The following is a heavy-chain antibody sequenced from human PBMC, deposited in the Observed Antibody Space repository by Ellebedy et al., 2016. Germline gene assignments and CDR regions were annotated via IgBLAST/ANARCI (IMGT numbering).Heavy chain of an antibody. Sequence: ASVKVSXKASGYIFTSYGISWVRQAPGQGLEWLGWVSAYNGDTKVGQKFQGRVTMTTDTSTSTVYMELRSLRSDDTALYYCARDQGMDWGQGTLVTVSS. D-gene: IGHD2-8*01. CDR1: GYIFTSYG. CDR3: ARDQGMD. CDR2: VSAYNGDT. V-gene: IGHV1-18*01. J-gene: IGHJ4*02.